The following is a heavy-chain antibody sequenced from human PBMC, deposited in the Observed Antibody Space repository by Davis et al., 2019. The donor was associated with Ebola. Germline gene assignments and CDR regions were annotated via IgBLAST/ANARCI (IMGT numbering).Heavy chain of an antibody. CDR3: AKGLAAAGNLLIDY. D-gene: IGHD6-13*01. V-gene: IGHV3-9*01. CDR2: ISWNSGSI. J-gene: IGHJ4*02. Sequence: PGGSLRLSCAASGFTFADYAMHWVRQAPGKGLEWVSGISWNSGSIGYADSVKGRFTISRDNAKNSLYLQMNSLRAEDTALYYCAKGLAAAGNLLIDYWGQGTLVTVSS. CDR1: GFTFADYA.